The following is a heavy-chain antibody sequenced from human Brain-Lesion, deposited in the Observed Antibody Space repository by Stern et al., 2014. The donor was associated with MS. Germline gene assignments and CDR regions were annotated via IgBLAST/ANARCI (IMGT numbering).Heavy chain of an antibody. J-gene: IGHJ6*02. CDR3: ARGRVVPGFQYYATDV. CDR2: IFNRGPT. Sequence: VHLVESGPGLVKPSQTLSLSCTVSGGSISSGGYYWSWIRQPAGKGLEWIGRIFNRGPTSYTPPPKSRVTISIDPSKNQSSLRLTSMTAADTAVYYCARGRVVPGFQYYATDVWGQGTTVIVSS. CDR1: GGSISSGGYY. V-gene: IGHV4-61*02. D-gene: IGHD2-2*01.